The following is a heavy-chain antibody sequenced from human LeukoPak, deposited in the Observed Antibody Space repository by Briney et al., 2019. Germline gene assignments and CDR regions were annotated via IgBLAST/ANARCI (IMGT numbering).Heavy chain of an antibody. CDR2: IYYSGST. J-gene: IGHJ6*02. D-gene: IGHD6-13*01. CDR1: GGSISSTSYY. Sequence: SETLSLTCTVSGGSISSTSYYWGWIRQPPGKGLEWIGSIYYSGSTYYNPSLESRVTISVDTSKNQFSLKLTSVTAADTAVYYCARDGGSSDYGLDVWGQGTTVTVSS. V-gene: IGHV4-39*07. CDR3: ARDGGSSDYGLDV.